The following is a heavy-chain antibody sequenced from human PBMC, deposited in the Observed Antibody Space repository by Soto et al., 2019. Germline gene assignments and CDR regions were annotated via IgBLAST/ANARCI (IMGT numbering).Heavy chain of an antibody. CDR1: GLTISGKKY. Sequence: DVQLVESGGGLIQPGESLRLSCAAFGLTISGKKYVAWVRQAPGKGLEWVSGLYDVGGSFYADSVRGRFTTSSDSSKTTVYLQMNDLRPDDTAVYYCATWHEREHAYDVWGQGTTVTVSS. D-gene: IGHD1-1*01. V-gene: IGHV3-53*01. CDR3: ATWHEREHAYDV. CDR2: LYDVGGS. J-gene: IGHJ3*01.